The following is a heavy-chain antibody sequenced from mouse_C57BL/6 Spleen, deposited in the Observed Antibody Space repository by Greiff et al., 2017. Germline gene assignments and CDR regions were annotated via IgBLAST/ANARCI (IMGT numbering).Heavy chain of an antibody. CDR3: ARDSNYVLMDY. D-gene: IGHD2-5*01. Sequence: VQLKESGGGLVKPGGSLKLSCAASGFTFSDYGMHWVRQAPEKGLEWVAYISSGSSTIYYADTVKGRFTISRDNAKNTLFLQMTSLRSEDTAMYYCARDSNYVLMDYWGQGTSVTVSS. J-gene: IGHJ4*01. V-gene: IGHV5-17*01. CDR2: ISSGSSTI. CDR1: GFTFSDYG.